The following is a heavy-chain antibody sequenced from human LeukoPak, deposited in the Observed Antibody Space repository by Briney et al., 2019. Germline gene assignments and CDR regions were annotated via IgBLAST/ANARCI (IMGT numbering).Heavy chain of an antibody. D-gene: IGHD3-22*01. CDR3: AKRSSTSSGYFDF. CDR1: GGSFSGYY. V-gene: IGHV3-23*01. J-gene: IGHJ4*02. Sequence: ETLSLTCAVYGGSFSGYYWSWIRQPPGKGLEWVSAITGSGAYTNYADSVKGRFTISRDNSKNTIYLQMNSLRAEDTAIYYCAKRSSTSSGYFDFWGRGTLVTVSS. CDR2: ITGSGAYT.